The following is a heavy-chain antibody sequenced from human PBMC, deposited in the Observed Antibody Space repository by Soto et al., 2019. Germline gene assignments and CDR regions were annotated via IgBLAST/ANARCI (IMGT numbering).Heavy chain of an antibody. CDR1: GFTFNSYG. D-gene: IGHD1-26*01. J-gene: IGHJ6*02. CDR2: ISYDSTKT. Sequence: QVQLVESGGGVVQPGRSLRLSCEASGFTFNSYGMHWVRQGPGNGLEWVAFISYDSTKTYYADSVKGRFTISRVNSNRALYVKMNSQQGEDTAVYYCARTRSDWPDCHYYSLDVWGQGTTATVSS. CDR3: ARTRSDWPDCHYYSLDV. V-gene: IGHV3-30*03.